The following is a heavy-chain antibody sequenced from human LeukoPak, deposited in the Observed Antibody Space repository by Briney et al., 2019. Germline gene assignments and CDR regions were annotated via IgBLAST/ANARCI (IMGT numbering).Heavy chain of an antibody. CDR2: INPNSGGT. J-gene: IGHJ4*02. CDR1: GYTFTGYY. D-gene: IGHD1-26*01. Sequence: ASVKVSCKASGYTFTGYYMHWVRQAPGQGLEWMGWINPNSGGTNYAQKFQGRVTMTRDTSISTAYMELRSLRSDDTAVYYCARAWELLRHFDYWGQGTLVTVSS. CDR3: ARAWELLRHFDY. V-gene: IGHV1-2*02.